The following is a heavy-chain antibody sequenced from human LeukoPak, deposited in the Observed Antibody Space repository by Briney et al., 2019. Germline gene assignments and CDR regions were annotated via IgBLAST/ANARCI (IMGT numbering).Heavy chain of an antibody. CDR3: ARLQDYDYSRGYYYVAFDI. CDR1: GGSFTGYY. Sequence: SETLSLTCAVYGGSFTGYYWSWVRQPPGKGLEWIGEINYSGRTNYNPSLKSRVTISVDTSKNLFSLKLSSVTAADTAVYYCARLQDYDYSRGYYYVAFDIWGQGTMVTVSS. CDR2: INYSGRT. D-gene: IGHD3-22*01. V-gene: IGHV4-34*01. J-gene: IGHJ3*02.